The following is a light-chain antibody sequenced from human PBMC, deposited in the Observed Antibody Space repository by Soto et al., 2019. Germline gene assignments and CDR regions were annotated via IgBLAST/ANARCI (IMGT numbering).Light chain of an antibody. CDR3: QSYDSGLSGAV. Sequence: QSVLTQSPSVSGAPGQRVTISCTGSSSNIGAGYDVHWYQQLPGTAPKLLIYGNSNRPSGVPDRFSGSKSGTSASLAITGLQAEDEADYYCQSYDSGLSGAVFGGGTQLTVL. CDR2: GNS. CDR1: SSNIGAGYD. J-gene: IGLJ7*01. V-gene: IGLV1-40*01.